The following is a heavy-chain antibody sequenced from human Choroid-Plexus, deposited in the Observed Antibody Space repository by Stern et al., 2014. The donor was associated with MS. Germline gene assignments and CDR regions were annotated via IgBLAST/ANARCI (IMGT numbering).Heavy chain of an antibody. CDR3: VRVPGEWYSAECFPH. V-gene: IGHV3-30-3*01. D-gene: IGHD3-3*01. Sequence: VQLVESGGGVVQPGKSVRLSCAVSGFTFKNYPMHWVRQAPGKGLEWVAGLAHDGSTQYYADSVKGRFTISRDNSNTALYVQTDSLRADDTAIYYCVRVPGEWYSAECFPHWGQGALVTVSS. CDR1: GFTFKNYP. CDR2: LAHDGSTQ. J-gene: IGHJ1*01.